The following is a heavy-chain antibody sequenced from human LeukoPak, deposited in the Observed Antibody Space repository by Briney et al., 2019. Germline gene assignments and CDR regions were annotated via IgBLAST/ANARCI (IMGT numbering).Heavy chain of an antibody. D-gene: IGHD3-22*01. CDR2: INPNSGGT. Sequence: ASVKVSCKASGYTFTDYYMHWVRQAPGQGLEWMGWINPNSGGTNYAQKFQGRVTMTRDTSISTAYMELSRLRSDDTAVYYCARGGSGYYYYFDYWGQGTLVTVSS. J-gene: IGHJ4*02. CDR1: GYTFTDYY. CDR3: ARGGSGYYYYFDY. V-gene: IGHV1-2*02.